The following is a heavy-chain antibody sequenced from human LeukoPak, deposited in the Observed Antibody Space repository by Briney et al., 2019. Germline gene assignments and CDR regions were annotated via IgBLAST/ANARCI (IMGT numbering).Heavy chain of an antibody. CDR1: GFTFSSYT. Sequence: GGSLRLSCAASGFTFSSYTMHWVRQAPGKGLEWVAVISYDGSNKYYADSVKGRFTISRDNSKNTLYLQMNSLRAKDTAVYYCASHSSTWYNPSDYWGQGTLVTVSS. J-gene: IGHJ4*02. CDR3: ASHSSTWYNPSDY. D-gene: IGHD6-13*01. V-gene: IGHV3-30*04. CDR2: ISYDGSNK.